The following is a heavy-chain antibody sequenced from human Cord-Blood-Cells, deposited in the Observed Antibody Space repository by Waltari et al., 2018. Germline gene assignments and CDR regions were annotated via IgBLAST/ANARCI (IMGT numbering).Heavy chain of an antibody. J-gene: IGHJ3*02. CDR3: ARDIGFWSGYHNPGAFDI. CDR2: ISAYNGNT. D-gene: IGHD3-3*01. V-gene: IGHV1-18*01. Sequence: QVQLVQSGAEVKKPGASVTVSCKASGYTFTSYGLSRVRPAPGQGLEWMGWISAYNGNTNYAQKLQGRVTMTTDTSTSTAYMELRSLRSDDTAVYYCARDIGFWSGYHNPGAFDIWGQGTMVTVSS. CDR1: GYTFTSYG.